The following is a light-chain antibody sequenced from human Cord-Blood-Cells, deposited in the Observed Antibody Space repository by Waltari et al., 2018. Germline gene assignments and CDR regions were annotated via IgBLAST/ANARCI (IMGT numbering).Light chain of an antibody. CDR1: QSVSSY. V-gene: IGKV3-11*01. CDR3: QQRSNWLT. Sequence: EIVFPQSPATLPLSPGERATLSCRASQSVSSYLAWYQQKPGQAPRLLIYDASNRAPGIPARFRGSGSGTDFILTISSLEPEDFAVYYCQQRSNWLTFGGGTKVEIK. J-gene: IGKJ4*01. CDR2: DAS.